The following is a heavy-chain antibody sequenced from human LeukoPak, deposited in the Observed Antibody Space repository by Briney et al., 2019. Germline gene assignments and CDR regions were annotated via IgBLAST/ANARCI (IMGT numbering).Heavy chain of an antibody. Sequence: ASETLSLTCAVYGGSFSGYYWSWIRQPPGKGLEWIGEINHSGSTNYNPSLKSRVTISVDTSKNQFSLKLSSVTAADTAVYYCARVGYYYYYYMDVWGKGTTVTVS. CDR1: GGSFSGYY. V-gene: IGHV4-34*01. J-gene: IGHJ6*03. CDR2: INHSGST. CDR3: ARVGYYYYYYMDV. D-gene: IGHD3-10*01.